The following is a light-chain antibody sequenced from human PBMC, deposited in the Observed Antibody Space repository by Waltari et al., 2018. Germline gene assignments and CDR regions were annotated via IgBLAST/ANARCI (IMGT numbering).Light chain of an antibody. V-gene: IGKV4-1*01. CDR1: HTISFYSTNKNY. CDR2: WAS. CDR3: QQYQNTPFT. Sequence: DVVMTQSPDSLAVSLGERATIHCKSRHTISFYSTNKNYLTWYHQKPGQPPKLLIYWASTREAGVPDRFSGSGSGTDFTLTISSLQAEDVATYDCQQYQNTPFT. J-gene: IGKJ3*01.